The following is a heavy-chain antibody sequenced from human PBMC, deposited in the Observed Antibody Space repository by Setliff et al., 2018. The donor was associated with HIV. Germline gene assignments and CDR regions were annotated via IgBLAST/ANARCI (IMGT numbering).Heavy chain of an antibody. CDR3: AKDPTHDSYGDYYWYFDL. Sequence: GGSLRLSCAASGFTFNTYAMNWVRQAPGKGLKWVSGISAGGGNTYYGDSVKGRLTISRDNSKNTLYLQMNSLRAEDTAVYYCAKDPTHDSYGDYYWYFDLWGRGTLVT. D-gene: IGHD4-17*01. CDR1: GFTFNTYA. V-gene: IGHV3-23*01. J-gene: IGHJ2*01. CDR2: ISAGGGNT.